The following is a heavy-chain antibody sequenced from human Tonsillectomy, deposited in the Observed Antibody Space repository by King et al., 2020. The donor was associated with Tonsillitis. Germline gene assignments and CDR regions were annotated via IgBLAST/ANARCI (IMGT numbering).Heavy chain of an antibody. V-gene: IGHV3-7*03. CDR1: GVTLSSDW. Sequence: VQLVESGGGLVQPGGSLRLSCAASGVTLSSDWMSWVRQAPGKGLEWVANIKQDESEKNFVDSVKGRFTIPRDNARNSLYLKMNSLRAEDTAVYYCARVRARERCKSGYEAVDYWGQGTVVTVSS. D-gene: IGHD5-12*01. J-gene: IGHJ4*02. CDR2: IKQDESEK. CDR3: ARVRARERCKSGYEAVDY.